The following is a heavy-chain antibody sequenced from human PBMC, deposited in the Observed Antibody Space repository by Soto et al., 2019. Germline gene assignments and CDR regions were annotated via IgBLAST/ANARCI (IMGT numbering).Heavy chain of an antibody. CDR1: GFTFSSYW. CDR3: AREGKVLRFLEWRASDYYYNGMDV. J-gene: IGHJ6*04. Sequence: SLRLSCAASGFTFSSYWMSWVRQAPGKGLEWVANIKQDGSEKYYVDSVKGRFTISRDNAKNSLYLQMNSLRAEDTAVYYCAREGKVLRFLEWRASDYYYNGMDVWGEGTTVTSPQ. V-gene: IGHV3-7*01. CDR2: IKQDGSEK. D-gene: IGHD3-3*01.